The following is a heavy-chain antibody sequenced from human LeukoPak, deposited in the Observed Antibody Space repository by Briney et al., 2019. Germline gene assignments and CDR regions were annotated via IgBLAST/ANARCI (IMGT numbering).Heavy chain of an antibody. CDR3: AKTHSPYCGGDCPFDY. V-gene: IGHV1-69*02. Sequence: GASVKVSCKASGGTFSSYTISWVRQAPGQGLEWMGRIIPILGIANYAQKFQDRVTITADKSTSTAYMELSSLRSEDTAVYYCAKTHSPYCGGDCPFDYWGQGTLVTVSS. J-gene: IGHJ4*02. D-gene: IGHD2-21*02. CDR2: IIPILGIA. CDR1: GGTFSSYT.